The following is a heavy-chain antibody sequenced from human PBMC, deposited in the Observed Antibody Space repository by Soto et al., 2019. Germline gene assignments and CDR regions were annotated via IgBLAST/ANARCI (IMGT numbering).Heavy chain of an antibody. J-gene: IGHJ6*03. CDR3: ARDGEYCSSTSCPPSYHYYYMDV. CDR1: GYTFTSYD. Sequence: ASVKVSCKASGYTFTSYDINWVRQATGQGLEWMGWMNPNSGNTGYAQKFQGRVTMTRNTSISTAYMELSSLRSEDTAVYYCARDGEYCSSTSCPPSYHYYYMDVWGKGTTVTVSS. V-gene: IGHV1-8*01. D-gene: IGHD2-2*01. CDR2: MNPNSGNT.